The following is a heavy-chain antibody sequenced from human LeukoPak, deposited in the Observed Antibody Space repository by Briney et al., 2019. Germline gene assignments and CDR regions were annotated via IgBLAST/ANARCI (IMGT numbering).Heavy chain of an antibody. Sequence: GGSLRLSCAASGFTFSSYSMNWVRQAPGKGLEWVSSISSSSSYIYYADSVKGRFTISRDNAKNSLYLQMNSLRAEDTAVYYCARVRSGIAGFFDYWGQGTLVTVSS. V-gene: IGHV3-21*01. CDR3: ARVRSGIAGFFDY. CDR2: ISSSSSYI. CDR1: GFTFSSYS. J-gene: IGHJ4*02. D-gene: IGHD6-13*01.